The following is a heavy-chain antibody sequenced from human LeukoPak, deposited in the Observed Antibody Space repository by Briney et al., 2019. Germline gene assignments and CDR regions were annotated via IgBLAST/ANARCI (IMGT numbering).Heavy chain of an antibody. CDR3: ARRQGLKYYFDY. CDR2: IYSGGST. Sequence: GGSLRLSCAASGFTVSSNYMSWVRQAPGKGLEWVSVIYSGGSTYYADSVKGRFTISRDNSKNTLYLQMNSLRAEDTAVDYCARRQGLKYYFDYWGQGTLVTVSS. V-gene: IGHV3-53*01. J-gene: IGHJ4*02. CDR1: GFTVSSNY.